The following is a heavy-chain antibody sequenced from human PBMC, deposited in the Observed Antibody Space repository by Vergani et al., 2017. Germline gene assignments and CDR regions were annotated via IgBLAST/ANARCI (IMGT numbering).Heavy chain of an antibody. CDR3: ARRTYGSGSYYLDDAFDI. Sequence: QVQLQESGPGLVKPSETLSLTCTVSGGSISSYYWSWIRQPPGKGLEWIGYIYYSGSTNYNPSLKSRVTISVDTSKNQFSLKLSSVTAADTAVYYCARRTYGSGSYYLDDAFDIWGQGTMVTVSS. CDR1: GGSISSYY. D-gene: IGHD3-10*01. V-gene: IGHV4-59*01. CDR2: IYYSGST. J-gene: IGHJ3*02.